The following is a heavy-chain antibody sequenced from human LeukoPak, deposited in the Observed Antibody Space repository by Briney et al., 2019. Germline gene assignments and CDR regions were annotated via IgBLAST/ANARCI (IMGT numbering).Heavy chain of an antibody. CDR3: AKDPIVSSQTRVTPPHFDY. V-gene: IGHV3-23*01. D-gene: IGHD2-21*02. CDR2: ISGSGGST. CDR1: GFTFSSYA. J-gene: IGHJ4*02. Sequence: GGSLRLSCAASGFTFSSYAMSWVRQAPGRGREWVSAISGSGGSTYYADSVKGRFTISRDNSKNTLYLQMNSLRAEDTAVYYCAKDPIVSSQTRVTPPHFDYWGQGTLVTVSS.